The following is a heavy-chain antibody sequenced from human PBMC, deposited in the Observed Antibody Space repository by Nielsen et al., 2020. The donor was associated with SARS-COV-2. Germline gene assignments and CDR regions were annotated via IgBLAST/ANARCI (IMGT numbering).Heavy chain of an antibody. CDR3: AKRDYGDHYYAMDV. D-gene: IGHD4-17*01. CDR1: GFTFSSYA. V-gene: IGHV3-23*01. J-gene: IGHJ6*02. CDR2: ITIGGGSP. Sequence: GGSLRLSCAASGFTFSSYAMSWVRQAPGKGLEWVSSITIGGGSPYYADSVKGRFSVSRDNSKNTLYLQMNSLRAEDTAVYYCAKRDYGDHYYAMDVWGQGTTVTVSS.